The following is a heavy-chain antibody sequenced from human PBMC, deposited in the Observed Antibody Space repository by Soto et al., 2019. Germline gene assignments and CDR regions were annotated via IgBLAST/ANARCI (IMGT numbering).Heavy chain of an antibody. V-gene: IGHV3-30*18. CDR3: AKDAEGYYDSSVRSLYFDY. Sequence: QVQLVESGGGVVQPGRSLRLSCAASGFTFSSYGMHWVRQAPGKGLEWVAVISYDGSNKYYADSVKGRFTISRDNSKNTLYLQMNSLRAEDTAVYYCAKDAEGYYDSSVRSLYFDYWGQGTLVTVSS. CDR1: GFTFSSYG. J-gene: IGHJ4*02. CDR2: ISYDGSNK. D-gene: IGHD3-22*01.